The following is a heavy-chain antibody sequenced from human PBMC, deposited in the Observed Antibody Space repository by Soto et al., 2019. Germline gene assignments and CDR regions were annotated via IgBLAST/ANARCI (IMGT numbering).Heavy chain of an antibody. Sequence: QVQIVQSGAEVKKPGASVKVSCKASGYTFTRFSIHWVRQAPGQRLEWMGWINAGTGQTKYSEKLQGRVTITRDTSARTAYLEVRSLRSEDTSVYYCASGRGGWYFDYWGQGTLVSVSS. CDR1: GYTFTRFS. V-gene: IGHV1-3*01. CDR3: ASGRGGWYFDY. D-gene: IGHD6-19*01. J-gene: IGHJ4*02. CDR2: INAGTGQT.